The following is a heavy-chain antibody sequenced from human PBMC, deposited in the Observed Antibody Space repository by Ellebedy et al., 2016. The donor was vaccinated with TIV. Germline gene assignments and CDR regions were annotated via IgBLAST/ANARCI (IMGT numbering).Heavy chain of an antibody. CDR2: IGGGGTNT. Sequence: GESLKISCVVSGFTFSSYGMNWVRQAPGKRLEWVLGIGGGGTNTYYAESVKGRFTISRDNAQATLFLPMNSLRAEDTAVYFCSRGWSTPDSWGQGTLVIVSS. CDR3: SRGWSTPDS. J-gene: IGHJ4*02. D-gene: IGHD2-15*01. CDR1: GFTFSSYG. V-gene: IGHV3-23*01.